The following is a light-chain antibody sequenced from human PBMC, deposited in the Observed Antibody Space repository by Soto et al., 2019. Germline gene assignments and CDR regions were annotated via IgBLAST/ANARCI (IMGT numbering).Light chain of an antibody. Sequence: DIHMTQSPSTLSASVGDRVTITCRASQSINNWLAWYQQKPGKAPKFLIYDASNLESGVPSRFSGSASGTEFTLTISSLQPDYFATYYCQQYDNYPLTFGGGTKVDI. J-gene: IGKJ4*01. V-gene: IGKV1-5*01. CDR2: DAS. CDR3: QQYDNYPLT. CDR1: QSINNW.